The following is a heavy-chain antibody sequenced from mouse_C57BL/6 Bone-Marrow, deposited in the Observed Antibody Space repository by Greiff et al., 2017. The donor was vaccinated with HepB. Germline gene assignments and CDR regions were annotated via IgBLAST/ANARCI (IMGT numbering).Heavy chain of an antibody. Sequence: EVQVVESGGDLVKPGGSLKLSCAASGFTFGSYGMSWVRQTPDKRLEWVATISSGGSYTYYPDSVKGRFTISRDNAKNTLYLQMSSLKSEDTAMYYCARPIYYYGSSPLDYWGQGTTLTVSS. CDR3: ARPIYYYGSSPLDY. J-gene: IGHJ2*01. V-gene: IGHV5-6*01. CDR1: GFTFGSYG. D-gene: IGHD1-1*01. CDR2: ISSGGSYT.